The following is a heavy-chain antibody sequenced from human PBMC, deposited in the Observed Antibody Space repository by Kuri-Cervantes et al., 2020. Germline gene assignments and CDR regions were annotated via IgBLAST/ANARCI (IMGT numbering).Heavy chain of an antibody. D-gene: IGHD6-19*01. CDR2: IKQDGSEK. CDR1: GFTFNSYS. CDR3: ATHTIAVAGTGGRGY. V-gene: IGHV3-7*01. J-gene: IGHJ4*02. Sequence: GESLKISCAASGFTFNSYSMNWVRQAPGKGLEWVANIKQDGSEKYYVDSVKGRFTISRDNAKNSLYLQMNSLRAEDTAVYYCATHTIAVAGTGGRGYWGQGTLVTVSS.